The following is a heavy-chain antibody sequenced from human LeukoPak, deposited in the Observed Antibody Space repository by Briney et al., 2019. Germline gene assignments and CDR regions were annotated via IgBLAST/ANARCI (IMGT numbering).Heavy chain of an antibody. V-gene: IGHV3-74*01. CDR1: GFTFSRYW. CDR2: IKSDGSTT. J-gene: IGHJ4*02. D-gene: IGHD1-26*01. Sequence: GGSLRLSCAASGFTFSRYWVLWVRQAPGKGLVWVSCIKSDGSTTSIADSAKGRFTISTDNAKNTVYLQMNSLRAEDTAVYYCVRDNRSYNFDYWGQGTLVTVSS. CDR3: VRDNRSYNFDY.